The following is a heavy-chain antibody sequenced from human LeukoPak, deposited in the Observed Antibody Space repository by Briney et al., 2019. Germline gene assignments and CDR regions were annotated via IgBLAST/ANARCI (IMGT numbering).Heavy chain of an antibody. V-gene: IGHV4-4*07. CDR2: IYTSENT. CDR1: GGSISSYY. D-gene: IGHD5-12*01. J-gene: IGHJ2*01. Sequence: SETLSLTCTVSGGSISSYYWSWIRQPAGKGLEWIGRIYTSENTYYNPSLKSRVTMSVGTSKNHFSLSLNSVTAADTAVYYCARTLVATTLRDWYFDLWGRGTLVTVSS. CDR3: ARTLVATTLRDWYFDL.